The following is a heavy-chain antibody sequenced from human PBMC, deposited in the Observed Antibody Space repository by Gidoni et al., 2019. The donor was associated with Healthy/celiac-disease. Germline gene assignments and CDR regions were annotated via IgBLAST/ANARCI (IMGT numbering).Heavy chain of an antibody. V-gene: IGHV4-39*01. CDR2: IYYRGST. Sequence: QLQLQESGPGLVKPSETLSLTCTVSGGSIRSSSYYWGWIRQPPGKGLEWIGSIYYRGSTYYNPSLKSRVTISVDTSKNQFSLKLSSVTAADTAVYYCARLVTMVQGDAFDIWGQGTMVTVSS. D-gene: IGHD3-10*01. CDR3: ARLVTMVQGDAFDI. CDR1: GGSIRSSSYY. J-gene: IGHJ3*02.